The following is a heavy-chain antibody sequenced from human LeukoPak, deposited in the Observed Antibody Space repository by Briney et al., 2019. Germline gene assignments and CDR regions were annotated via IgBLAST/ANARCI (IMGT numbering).Heavy chain of an antibody. CDR1: GFTSDDYG. CDR2: INWNGGST. V-gene: IGHV3-20*04. J-gene: IGHJ4*02. CDR3: ARDSTPPEAWYPSYYFDY. D-gene: IGHD6-13*01. Sequence: PGGSLRLSCAASGFTSDDYGMSWVRQAPGKGLEWVSGINWNGGSTGYADSVKGRFTISRDNAKNSLYLQMNSLRAEDTAVYYCARDSTPPEAWYPSYYFDYWGQGTLVTVSS.